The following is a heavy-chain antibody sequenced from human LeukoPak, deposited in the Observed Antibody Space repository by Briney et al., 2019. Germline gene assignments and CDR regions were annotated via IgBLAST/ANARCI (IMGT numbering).Heavy chain of an antibody. V-gene: IGHV4-59*01. CDR1: GGSISSYY. CDR3: ARNRDYYYYYMDV. Sequence: SETLSLTCTVSGGSISSYYWSWIRQPPGKGLEWIGYIYYSGSTNYNPSLKSRVTISVDTSKNRFSLKLSSVTAADTAVYYCARNRDYYYYYMDVWGKGTTVTVSS. CDR2: IYYSGST. D-gene: IGHD1-14*01. J-gene: IGHJ6*03.